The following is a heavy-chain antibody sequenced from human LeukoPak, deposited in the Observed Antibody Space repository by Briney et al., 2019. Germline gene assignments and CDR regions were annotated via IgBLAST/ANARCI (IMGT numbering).Heavy chain of an antibody. CDR3: AREVGAYGMDV. Sequence: TSETLSLTCTVSGGSISSYYWSWIRQPPGKGLEWIGYIYYSGSTNYNPSLKSRVTISVDTSKNQFSLKLSSVTAADTAVYYCAREVGAYGMDVWGQGTTVTVSS. J-gene: IGHJ6*02. V-gene: IGHV4-59*01. CDR2: IYYSGST. D-gene: IGHD1-26*01. CDR1: GGSISSYY.